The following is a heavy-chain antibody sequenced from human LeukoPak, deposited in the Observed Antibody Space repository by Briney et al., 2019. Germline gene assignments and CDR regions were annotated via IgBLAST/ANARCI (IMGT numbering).Heavy chain of an antibody. CDR2: IQQDGSEK. J-gene: IGHJ5*02. CDR1: GFTFSSYW. D-gene: IGHD6-19*01. CDR3: ARVPRSSGSGWFDP. V-gene: IGHV3-7*04. Sequence: PGGSLRLSCAASGFTFSSYWMSWVRQAPGKGLEWVAHIQQDGSEKYYVDSVKGRFTVSRDNAQNSLYLQMNSLRAEDTAVYYCARVPRSSGSGWFDPWGQGTLVTVSS.